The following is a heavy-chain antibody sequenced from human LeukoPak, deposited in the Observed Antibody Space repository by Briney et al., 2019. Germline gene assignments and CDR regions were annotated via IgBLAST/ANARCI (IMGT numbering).Heavy chain of an antibody. D-gene: IGHD6-13*01. V-gene: IGHV1-46*01. Sequence: ASVKVSCEASGYTFTSYYMHWVRQAPGQGLEWMGIINPSGGSTSYAQKFQGRVTMTRDTSTSTVYMELSSLRSEDTAVYYCAREGSSWFQFDYWGQGTLVTVSS. CDR1: GYTFTSYY. CDR2: INPSGGST. J-gene: IGHJ4*02. CDR3: AREGSSWFQFDY.